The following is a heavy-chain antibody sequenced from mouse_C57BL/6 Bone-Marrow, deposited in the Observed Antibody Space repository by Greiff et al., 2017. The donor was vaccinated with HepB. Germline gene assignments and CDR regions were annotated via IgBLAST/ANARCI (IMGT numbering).Heavy chain of an antibody. J-gene: IGHJ2*01. Sequence: VQLKQSGPELVKPGASVKISCKASGYSFTGYYMNWVKQSPEKSLEWIGEINTSTGGTTYNQKFKAKATLTVDKSSSTAYMQINSLPSEDAAVYYCERRSTMITRYFDYWGQGTTLTVSS. CDR1: GYSFTGYY. CDR3: ERRSTMITRYFDY. V-gene: IGHV1-42*01. D-gene: IGHD2-4*01. CDR2: INTSTGGT.